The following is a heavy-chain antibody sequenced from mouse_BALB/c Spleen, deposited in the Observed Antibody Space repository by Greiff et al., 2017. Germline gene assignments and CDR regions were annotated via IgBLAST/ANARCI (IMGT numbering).Heavy chain of an antibody. Sequence: QVQLQQSGAELAKPGASVKMSCKASGYTFTSYWMHWVKQRPGQGLEWIGYINPSTGYTEYNQKFKDKATLTADKSSSTAYMQLSSLTSEDSAVYYCARCLYYRYDHYYAMDYWGQGTSVTVSS. J-gene: IGHJ4*01. D-gene: IGHD2-14*01. CDR1: GYTFTSYW. CDR2: INPSTGYT. CDR3: ARCLYYRYDHYYAMDY. V-gene: IGHV1-7*01.